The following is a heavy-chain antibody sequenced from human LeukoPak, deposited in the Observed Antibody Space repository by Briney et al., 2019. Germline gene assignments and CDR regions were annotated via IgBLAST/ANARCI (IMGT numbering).Heavy chain of an antibody. CDR3: ARMRSCGGDCYSGDFDY. V-gene: IGHV3-30-3*01. CDR1: GFTFSIYA. J-gene: IGHJ4*02. D-gene: IGHD2-21*02. CDR2: ISYDGSDK. Sequence: PGGSLRLSCAASGFTFSIYAMHWVRQAPGKGLEWVVIISYDGSDKYYADSVKGRFTISRDNSKNTLYLQMNSLRAEDTAVYYCARMRSCGGDCYSGDFDYWGQGTLVTVSS.